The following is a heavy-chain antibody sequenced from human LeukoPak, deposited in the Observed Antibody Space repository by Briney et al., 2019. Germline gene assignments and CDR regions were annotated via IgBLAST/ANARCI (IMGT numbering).Heavy chain of an antibody. CDR1: GYTFTGYY. J-gene: IGHJ5*02. CDR2: INPNSGGT. Sequence: ASVKVSCKASGYTFTGYYMHWVRQAPGRGLEWMGWINPNSGGTNYAQKFQGRVTMTRDTSISTAYMELSRLRSDDTAVYYCARDQFTMVRGAPRRINWFDPWGQGTLVTVSS. CDR3: ARDQFTMVRGAPRRINWFDP. D-gene: IGHD3-10*01. V-gene: IGHV1-2*02.